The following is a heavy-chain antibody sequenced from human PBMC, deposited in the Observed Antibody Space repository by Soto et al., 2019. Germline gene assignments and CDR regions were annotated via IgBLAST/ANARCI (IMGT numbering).Heavy chain of an antibody. CDR1: GYRFTSYG. D-gene: IGHD3-22*01. J-gene: IGHJ6*02. Sequence: APVKVSCKASGYRFTSYGISWVRQAPGQGLEWLGWISAYDDNTKYAQTLQGRVSMSTDTSTNTAYMELRSLRSDDTAMYYCARGGYYDSSGSRNYHYYGMNVWGQGTTVTVSS. CDR3: ARGGYYDSSGSRNYHYYGMNV. CDR2: ISAYDDNT. V-gene: IGHV1-18*01.